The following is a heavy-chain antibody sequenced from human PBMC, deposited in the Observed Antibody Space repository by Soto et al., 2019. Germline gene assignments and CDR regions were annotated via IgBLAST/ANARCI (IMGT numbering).Heavy chain of an antibody. J-gene: IGHJ4*02. CDR1: GGPFSSHY. D-gene: IGHD5-12*01. V-gene: IGHV4-59*11. Sequence: PSETLSLTCTVSGGPFSSHYWSWIRQPPGKGLEWIGYIYYSGSTNYNPSLKSRVTISVDTSKNQFSLKLSSVTAADTAVYYCARGNGYNLYWGQGTLVTVSS. CDR3: ARGNGYNLY. CDR2: IYYSGST.